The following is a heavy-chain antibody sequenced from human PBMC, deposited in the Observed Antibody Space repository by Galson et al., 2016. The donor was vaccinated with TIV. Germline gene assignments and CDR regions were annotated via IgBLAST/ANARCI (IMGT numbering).Heavy chain of an antibody. D-gene: IGHD4-17*01. CDR2: ISHGGSA. Sequence: SETLSLTCVVSGGSISSGFYYWSWIRQPPGKGLEWIGQISHGGSANYSPSLQSRVVISMDKSKNQISLRMTSVTAADTAVYYCAREGSTVTMHHYFGLDVWGQGATVIVSS. V-gene: IGHV4/OR15-8*01. CDR1: GGSISSGFYY. CDR3: AREGSTVTMHHYFGLDV. J-gene: IGHJ6*02.